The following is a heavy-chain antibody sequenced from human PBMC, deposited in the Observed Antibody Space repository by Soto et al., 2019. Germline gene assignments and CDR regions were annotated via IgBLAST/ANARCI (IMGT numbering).Heavy chain of an antibody. J-gene: IGHJ3*02. CDR2: IIPIFGTA. V-gene: IGHV1-69*13. D-gene: IGHD3-16*02. CDR3: ASSWGELSDAFDI. CDR1: GYTFTSYG. Sequence: SVKVSCKASGYTFTSYGISWVRQAPGQGLEWMGGIIPIFGTANYAQKFQGRVTITADESTSTAYMELSSLRSEDTAVYYCASSWGELSDAFDIWGQGTMVTVSS.